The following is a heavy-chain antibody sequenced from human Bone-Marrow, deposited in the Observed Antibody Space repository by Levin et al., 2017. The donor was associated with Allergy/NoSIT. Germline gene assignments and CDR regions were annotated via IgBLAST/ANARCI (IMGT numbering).Heavy chain of an antibody. V-gene: IGHV3-21*01. CDR3: ARTFCSGGSCYLSLDY. D-gene: IGHD2-15*01. CDR1: GFIFYSYT. J-gene: IGHJ4*02. Sequence: GGSLRLSCVASGFIFYSYTTHWVRQAPGKGLEWISSISGSGNYVYDADSVKGRFTISRDNAKNSLYLQMNNLRAEDKAVYYCARTFCSGGSCYLSLDYWGQGTLVTVSS. CDR2: ISGSGNYV.